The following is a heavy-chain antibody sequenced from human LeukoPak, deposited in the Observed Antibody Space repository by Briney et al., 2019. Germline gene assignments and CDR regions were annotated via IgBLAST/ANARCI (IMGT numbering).Heavy chain of an antibody. CDR1: GGSFSGYY. CDR3: ARAGSSWLLNYFDY. Sequence: SETLSPTCAVYGGSFSGYYWSWIRQPPGKGLEWIGEINHSGSTNYNPSLKSRVTISVDTSKNQFSLKLSSVTAADTAVYYCARAGSSWLLNYFDYWGQGTLVTVSS. D-gene: IGHD6-13*01. J-gene: IGHJ4*02. V-gene: IGHV4-34*01. CDR2: INHSGST.